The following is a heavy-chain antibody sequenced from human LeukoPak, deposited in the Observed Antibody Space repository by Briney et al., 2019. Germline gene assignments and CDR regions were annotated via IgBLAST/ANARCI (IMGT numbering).Heavy chain of an antibody. CDR1: GGSISSGDYY. CDR3: ARYLREIVVGLDY. V-gene: IGHV4-30-4*01. CDR2: IYCSGST. J-gene: IGHJ4*02. Sequence: SETLSLTCTVSGGSISSGDYYRSWIRQPPGKGLEWIGYIYCSGSTYYNPSLKSRVTISVDTSKNQFSLKLSSVTAADTAVYYCARYLREIVVGLDYWGQGTLVTVSS. D-gene: IGHD2-2*01.